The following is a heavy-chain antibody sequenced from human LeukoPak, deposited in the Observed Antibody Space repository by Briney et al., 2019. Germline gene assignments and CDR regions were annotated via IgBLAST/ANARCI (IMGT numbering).Heavy chain of an antibody. J-gene: IGHJ5*02. CDR1: GGSINSYY. CDR3: ATSGATTIATWGGYWFDP. V-gene: IGHV4-59*01. CDR2: IYYTGIT. Sequence: SETLSLTCTVSGGSINSYYWTWIRQPPGKGLEWMGYIYYTGITNYNPSLKSRVSISVDTSKNQFSLRLNSVTAADTAVYYCATSGATTIATWGGYWFDPWGQGTLVTVSS. D-gene: IGHD3-16*01.